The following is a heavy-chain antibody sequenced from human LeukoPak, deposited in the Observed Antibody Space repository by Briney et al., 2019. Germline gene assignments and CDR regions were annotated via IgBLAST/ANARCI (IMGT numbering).Heavy chain of an antibody. J-gene: IGHJ4*02. D-gene: IGHD3-16*01. CDR3: ARDLFKCSLGDY. V-gene: IGHV3-66*01. Sequence: GGSLRLSCAASGFTVSSNYMSWVRQAPGKGLEWVSVIYSGGSTYYADSVKGRFTISRDNSKNTLYLQMNSLRAEDTAVYYCARDLFKCSLGDYWGQGTLVTVSS. CDR2: IYSGGST. CDR1: GFTVSSNY.